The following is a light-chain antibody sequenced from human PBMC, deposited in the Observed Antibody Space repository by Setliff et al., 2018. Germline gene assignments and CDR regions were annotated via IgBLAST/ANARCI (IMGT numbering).Light chain of an antibody. CDR2: EVT. V-gene: IGLV2-8*01. CDR3: SSYAASYNPYV. Sequence: QSALTQPASVSGSPGQSITISCTGTSSDIGGYKYVSWCQQHPGKAPKLMIYEVTKRPSGVPDRFSGSKSGNTASLTVSGLQAEDEAEYYCSSYAASYNPYVFGTGTKGTVL. J-gene: IGLJ1*01. CDR1: SSDIGGYKY.